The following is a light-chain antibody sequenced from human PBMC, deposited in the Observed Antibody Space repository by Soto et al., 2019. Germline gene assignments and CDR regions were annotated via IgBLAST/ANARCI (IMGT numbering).Light chain of an antibody. CDR2: DAS. Sequence: EIVLTQSPATLSLSPEERATLSCRASQTVSRYLAWYQEKPGQPPRLLIYDASIRATGTPVRFSGDGSGTDFTLTISTLETEDSAVYYRHHRSNWQWTFGQGTRVEIK. J-gene: IGKJ1*01. CDR3: HHRSNWQWT. CDR1: QTVSRY. V-gene: IGKV3D-11*02.